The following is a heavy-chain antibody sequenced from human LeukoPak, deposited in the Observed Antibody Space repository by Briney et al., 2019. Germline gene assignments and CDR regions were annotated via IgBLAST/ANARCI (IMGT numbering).Heavy chain of an antibody. V-gene: IGHV5-10-1*01. CDR2: IDPSDSYT. CDR3: AAGERYCSGGSCYWGYYYYGMDV. Sequence: GESLRISCKGSGYSFTSYWISWVRQMPGKGLEWMGRIDPSDSYTNYSPSFQSHVTISADKSISTAYLQWSSLKASDTAMYYCAAGERYCSGGSCYWGYYYYGMDVWGQGTTVTVSS. CDR1: GYSFTSYW. J-gene: IGHJ6*02. D-gene: IGHD2-15*01.